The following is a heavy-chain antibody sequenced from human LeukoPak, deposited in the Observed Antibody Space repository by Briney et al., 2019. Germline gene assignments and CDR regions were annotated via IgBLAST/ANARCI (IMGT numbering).Heavy chain of an antibody. Sequence: ASVKVSCKASGYTFTSYDINWVRQATGQGLEWMGWMNPNSGNTGYAQKFQGRVTMTRNTSISTAYMELSSLRSEDTAVYYCARSRGYYDSSGYYEVADYWGQGTLVTVFS. J-gene: IGHJ4*02. CDR3: ARSRGYYDSSGYYEVADY. CDR1: GYTFTSYD. CDR2: MNPNSGNT. D-gene: IGHD3-22*01. V-gene: IGHV1-8*01.